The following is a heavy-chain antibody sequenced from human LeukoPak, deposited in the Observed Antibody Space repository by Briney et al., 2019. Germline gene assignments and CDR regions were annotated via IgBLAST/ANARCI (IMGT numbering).Heavy chain of an antibody. CDR2: IYYSGST. Sequence: TSETLSLTCTVSGDSITSTPYYWGWNRQSPGKGLEWIGIIYYSGSTYYNPSLKSRVTMSVDTSKNQFSLKLNSVTAADTAVYFCARHLNSGGNSPLVYWGQGTLVTVSS. CDR1: GDSITSTPYY. CDR3: ARHLNSGGNSPLVY. V-gene: IGHV4-39*01. J-gene: IGHJ4*02. D-gene: IGHD4-23*01.